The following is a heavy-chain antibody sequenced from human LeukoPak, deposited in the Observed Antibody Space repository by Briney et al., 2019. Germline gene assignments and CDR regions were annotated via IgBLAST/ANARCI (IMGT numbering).Heavy chain of an antibody. Sequence: SETLSLTCTVSGGSISSYYWSWIRQPPGKGLEWIGYIYYSGSTNYNPSLKSRVTISVDTSKNQFSLKLSSVTAADTAVYYCARSPGGSYYHYYMDVWGKGTTVTVSS. CDR2: IYYSGST. CDR1: GGSISSYY. CDR3: ARSPGGSYYHYYMDV. D-gene: IGHD3-16*01. J-gene: IGHJ6*03. V-gene: IGHV4-59*13.